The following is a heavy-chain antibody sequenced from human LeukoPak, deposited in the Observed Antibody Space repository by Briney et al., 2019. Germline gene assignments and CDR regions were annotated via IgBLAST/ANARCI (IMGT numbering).Heavy chain of an antibody. CDR1: GYTFTGYY. V-gene: IGHV1-2*02. J-gene: IGHJ4*02. Sequence: ASVKVSCKASGYTFTGYYMHWVRQAPGQGLEWMGWINPNSGGTNYAQKFQGRVTMTRDTSISTAYMELSRLRSDDTAVYYCAKRRGYSLYYFDYWGQGTLATVSS. D-gene: IGHD5-18*01. CDR2: INPNSGGT. CDR3: AKRRGYSLYYFDY.